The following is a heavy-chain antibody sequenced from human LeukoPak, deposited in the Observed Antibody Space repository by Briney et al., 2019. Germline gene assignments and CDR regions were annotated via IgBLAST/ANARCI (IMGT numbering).Heavy chain of an antibody. CDR2: IYTSGST. Sequence: PSQTLSLTCTVSGGSISSGSYYWSWIRQPAGKGLEWIGRIYTSGSTNYNPSLKSRVTISVDTSKNQFSLKLSSVTAADTAVYYCARGTAMVMRVYYFDYWGQGTLVTVSS. V-gene: IGHV4-61*02. D-gene: IGHD5-18*01. CDR1: GGSISSGSYY. CDR3: ARGTAMVMRVYYFDY. J-gene: IGHJ4*02.